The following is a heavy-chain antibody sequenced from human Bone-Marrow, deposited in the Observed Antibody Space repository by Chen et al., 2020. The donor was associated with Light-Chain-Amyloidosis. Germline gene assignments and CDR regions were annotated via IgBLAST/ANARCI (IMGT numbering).Heavy chain of an antibody. V-gene: IGHV3-23*01. Sequence: EVQLLESGGGLVQPGGSLRLSCAASGFTFSSYAMSWVRQAPGKGLEWVSAISGSGGSTYYAYSVKGRFTISRDNSKNTLYLQMNSLRAEDTAVYYCAKDGGPSYSSGWYPDYWGQGTLVTVSS. D-gene: IGHD6-19*01. J-gene: IGHJ4*02. CDR2: ISGSGGST. CDR1: GFTFSSYA. CDR3: AKDGGPSYSSGWYPDY.